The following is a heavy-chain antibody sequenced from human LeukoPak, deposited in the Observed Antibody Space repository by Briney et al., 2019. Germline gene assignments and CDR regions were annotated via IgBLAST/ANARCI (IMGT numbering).Heavy chain of an antibody. J-gene: IGHJ4*02. V-gene: IGHV1-46*01. CDR3: ARVLYSGTSTLDY. Sequence: GASVKVSCKASGYTFTSNYMHWVRQAPGQGLEWMGIIIPSGGSTSYAQKYQGRVAMTRDTSTSTVYMELSSLRSEDTAVYYCARVLYSGTSTLDYWGQGTLVTVSS. CDR2: IIPSGGST. D-gene: IGHD1-26*01. CDR1: GYTFTSNY.